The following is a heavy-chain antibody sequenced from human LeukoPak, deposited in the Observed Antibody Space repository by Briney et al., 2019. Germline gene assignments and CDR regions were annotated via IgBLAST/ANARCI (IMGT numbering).Heavy chain of an antibody. J-gene: IGHJ4*02. CDR2: ISYDGSNK. V-gene: IGHV3-30*18. CDR1: GFTFSSYG. CDR3: AKDQDYGGNSAGDY. Sequence: PGRSLRPSCAASGFTFSSYGMHWVRQAPGKGLEWVAVISYDGSNKYYADSVKGRFTISRDNSKNTLYLQMNSLRAEDTAVYYCAKDQDYGGNSAGDYWGQGTLVTVSS. D-gene: IGHD4-23*01.